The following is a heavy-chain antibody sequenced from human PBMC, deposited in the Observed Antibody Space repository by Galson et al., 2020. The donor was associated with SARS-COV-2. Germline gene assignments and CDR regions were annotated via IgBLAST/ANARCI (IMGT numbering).Heavy chain of an antibody. CDR2: IYPGDSDT. J-gene: IGHJ4*02. D-gene: IGHD3-3*01. V-gene: IGHV5-51*01. CDR1: GYGFTSYG. CDR3: ARQGDDFWSGYLGN. Sequence: GGPRKTSGRGSGYGFTSYGIAGCRQIPGKARSWRGIIYPGDSDTRYSPSFQGQVTISADKSISTAYLQWSSLKASDTAMYYCARQGDDFWSGYLGNWGQGTLVTVSS.